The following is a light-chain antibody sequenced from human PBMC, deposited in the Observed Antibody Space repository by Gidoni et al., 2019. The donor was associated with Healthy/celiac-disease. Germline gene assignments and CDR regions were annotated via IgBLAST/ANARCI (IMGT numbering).Light chain of an antibody. CDR3: MQGTHWPPGFT. J-gene: IGKJ2*01. V-gene: IGKV2-30*01. Sequence: DDVMAQSPLSLLVTLRRPASISCRSSQSLVYSYGNTYLNWLHQRTGQSPMRLIYKVSNREYGVAARCSGSGSGTEFTLKISRVEAEDVGVYYCMQGTHWPPGFTFGQGTKLEIK. CDR1: QSLVYSYGNTY. CDR2: KVS.